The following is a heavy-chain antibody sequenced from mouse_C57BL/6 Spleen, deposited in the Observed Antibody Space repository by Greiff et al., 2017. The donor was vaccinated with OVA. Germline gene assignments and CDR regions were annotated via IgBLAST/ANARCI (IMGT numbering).Heavy chain of an antibody. CDR1: GYSFTGYY. V-gene: IGHV1-42*01. CDR2: INPSTGGT. J-gene: IGHJ1*03. CDR3: APYGEGYWYFDV. D-gene: IGHD1-1*01. Sequence: EVQLQQSGPELVKPGASVKISCKASGYSFTGYYMNWVKQSPEKSLEWIGEINPSTGGTTYNQKFKAKATLTVDKSSSTAYMQLKSLTSEDSAVYYCAPYGEGYWYFDVWGTGTTVTVSS.